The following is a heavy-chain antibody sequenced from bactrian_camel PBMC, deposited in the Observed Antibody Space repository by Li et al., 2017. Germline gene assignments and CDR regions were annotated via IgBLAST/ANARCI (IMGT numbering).Heavy chain of an antibody. J-gene: IGHJ4*01. CDR1: GHISSSNC. CDR3: AADDGRNVYPRCASKSDYNV. V-gene: IGHV3S53*01. CDR2: IYTSAGDS. D-gene: IGHD6*01. Sequence: VQLVESGGGSVQAGGSLRLSCTASGHISSSNCLGWFRQVPGKEREVVAAIYTSAGDSVCDDTVKGRYTISRDTAKNTVYLQMNNLKPEDTAMYYCAADDGRNVYPRCASKSDYNVWGQGTQVTVS.